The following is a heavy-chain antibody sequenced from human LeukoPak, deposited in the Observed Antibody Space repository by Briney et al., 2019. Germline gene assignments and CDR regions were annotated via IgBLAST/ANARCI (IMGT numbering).Heavy chain of an antibody. D-gene: IGHD5-12*01. V-gene: IGHV4-39*07. CDR1: GGSISSSSYY. Sequence: SETLSLTCTVSGGSISSSSYYWGWIRQPPGKGLEGIGSIYYSGSTYYNPSLKSRVTISVDTSKNQFSLKLSSVTAADTAVYYCARDRRSGYDSNFDYWGQGTLVPVSS. CDR2: IYYSGST. J-gene: IGHJ4*02. CDR3: ARDRRSGYDSNFDY.